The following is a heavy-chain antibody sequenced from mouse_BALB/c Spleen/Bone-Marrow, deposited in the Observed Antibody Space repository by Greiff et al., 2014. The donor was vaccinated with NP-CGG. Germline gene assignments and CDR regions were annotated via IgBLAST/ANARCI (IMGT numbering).Heavy chain of an antibody. CDR1: GYNFISYW. Sequence: VQVVESGAELAKPGASVKMSCKASGYNFISYWMHWVKQRPGQGLEWIGYINPSTGYTEYNQKFKDKATLTADKSSSKAYMQLSSLTSEDSAVYYGAKNYDYDGGYYAMDYWGQGTSVTVSS. CDR2: INPSTGYT. V-gene: IGHV1-7*01. D-gene: IGHD2-4*01. J-gene: IGHJ4*01. CDR3: AKNYDYDGGYYAMDY.